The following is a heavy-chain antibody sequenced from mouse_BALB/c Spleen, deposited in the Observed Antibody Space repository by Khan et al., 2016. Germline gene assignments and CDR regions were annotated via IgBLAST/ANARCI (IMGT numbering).Heavy chain of an antibody. V-gene: IGHV2-9*02. CDR3: ARDDQDFDAWFAS. J-gene: IGHJ3*01. Sequence: QVQLKESGPGLVAPSQSLSITCTVSGFSLTNSGVHWVRQPPRKGLDWLGVIWAGGSTDYNSALMSRLSITRDTTQNQVSLKMNSLQTDDTAMYYCARDDQDFDAWFASWGQGTLVTVSA. CDR1: GFSLTNSG. CDR2: IWAGGST.